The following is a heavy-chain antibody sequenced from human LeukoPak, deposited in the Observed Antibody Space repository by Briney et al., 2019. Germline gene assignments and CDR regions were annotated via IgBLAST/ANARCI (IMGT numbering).Heavy chain of an antibody. Sequence: GGSLRLSCAASGFTFSSYSMNWVRQAPGKGLEWVSYISSSGYTIYYADSVKGRLIISRDNAKNSLYLQMNSLRAEDTAIYYCARDIRHSYGTRYFDYWGQGTLVTVSS. CDR3: ARDIRHSYGTRYFDY. CDR2: ISSSGYTI. D-gene: IGHD5-18*01. CDR1: GFTFSSYS. J-gene: IGHJ4*02. V-gene: IGHV3-48*04.